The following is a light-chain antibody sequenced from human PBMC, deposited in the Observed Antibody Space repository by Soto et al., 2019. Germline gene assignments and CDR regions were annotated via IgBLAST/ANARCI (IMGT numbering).Light chain of an antibody. CDR2: GAS. CDR1: KSIGTF. Sequence: DIQMTQSPSSLSASVGDRVTITCRASKSIGTFLNWYRQKPGEAPNLLIYGASTLQSGVPSRFSGSGSGTDFTLTISTLHPEDFATYYCQQSYSTLPFGGGTKVEIK. CDR3: QQSYSTLP. J-gene: IGKJ4*01. V-gene: IGKV1-39*01.